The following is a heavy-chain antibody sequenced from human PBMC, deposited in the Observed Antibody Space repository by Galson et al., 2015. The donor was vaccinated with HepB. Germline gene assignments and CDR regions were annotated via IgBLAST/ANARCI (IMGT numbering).Heavy chain of an antibody. CDR3: ARELRGYYYGMDV. CDR2: INSDANST. CDR1: GFTFSRYW. J-gene: IGHJ6*02. V-gene: IGHV3-74*01. Sequence: SLRLSCAASGFTFSRYWMHWVRQAPGKGLVWVSGINSDANSTNYADSVKGRFTISRDNAKNTLYLQMNSLRAKDTAVYYCARELRGYYYGMDVWGQGTTVTVSS.